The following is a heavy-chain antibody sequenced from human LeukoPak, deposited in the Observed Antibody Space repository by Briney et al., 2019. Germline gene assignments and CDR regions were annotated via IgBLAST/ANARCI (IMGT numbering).Heavy chain of an antibody. Sequence: GASVKVSCKASGYTFTGHYMHWVRQAPGQGLEWMGWISPTSGGTNYAQKFQGRVTISADKSIRTAYLQWSSLKASDTAIYYCARPSTTVDWYFDLWGRGTLVTVSS. CDR2: ISPTSGGT. J-gene: IGHJ2*01. CDR1: GYTFTGHY. D-gene: IGHD4-17*01. CDR3: ARPSTTVDWYFDL. V-gene: IGHV1-2*02.